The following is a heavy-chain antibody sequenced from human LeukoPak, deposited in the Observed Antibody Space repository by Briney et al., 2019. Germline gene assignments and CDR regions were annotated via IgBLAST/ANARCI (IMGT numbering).Heavy chain of an antibody. V-gene: IGHV4-61*02. Sequence: SETLSLTCTVSGGSISSGSYYWSWIRQPAGKGLEWIGRIYTSGSTNYNPSLKSRVTISVDTSKNQFSLKLSSVTAADTAVYYCARGHRYYDSSGTIYWYFDLWGRGTLVTVSS. D-gene: IGHD3-22*01. CDR2: IYTSGST. CDR3: ARGHRYYDSSGTIYWYFDL. CDR1: GGSISSGSYY. J-gene: IGHJ2*01.